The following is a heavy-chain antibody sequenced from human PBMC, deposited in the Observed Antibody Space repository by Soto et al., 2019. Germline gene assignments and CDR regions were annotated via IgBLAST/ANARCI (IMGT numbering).Heavy chain of an antibody. V-gene: IGHV4-34*01. CDR3: ARGWRFDP. Sequence: SETLSLTCVVYGGSFIGYQWNWIRQSPGQGLEWIGEINHSGTTKYNPSLESRINLSVDTSKKQFSLKMFSVTAADTAIYYCARGWRFDPWGQGTQVTVSS. J-gene: IGHJ5*02. D-gene: IGHD1-1*01. CDR1: GGSFIGYQ. CDR2: INHSGTT.